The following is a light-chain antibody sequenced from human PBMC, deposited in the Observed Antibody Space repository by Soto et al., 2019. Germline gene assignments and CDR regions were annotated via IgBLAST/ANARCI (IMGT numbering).Light chain of an antibody. Sequence: QSVLTQPPSASGTPGQRVTISCSGSSFNIGSNTANWYQQLPGTAPKLLIYSNNQRPSGVPDRFSGSKSGTSASLAISGLQSEDEADYYCAAWDDSLNVVVFGGGTKFTVL. V-gene: IGLV1-44*01. CDR1: SFNIGSNT. CDR3: AAWDDSLNVVV. CDR2: SNN. J-gene: IGLJ2*01.